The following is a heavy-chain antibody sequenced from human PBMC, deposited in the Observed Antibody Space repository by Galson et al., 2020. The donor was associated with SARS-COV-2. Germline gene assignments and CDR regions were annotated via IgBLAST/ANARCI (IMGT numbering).Heavy chain of an antibody. J-gene: IGHJ5*02. Sequence: SETLSLTCAVYGGSFSGYYWSWIRQPPGKGLEWIGEINHSGSTNYNPSLKSRVTISVDTSKNQFSLKLSSVTAADTAVYYCARVLFYGSGRASDNWFDHWGQGTLVTVSS. D-gene: IGHD3-10*01. V-gene: IGHV4-34*01. CDR3: ARVLFYGSGRASDNWFDH. CDR2: INHSGST. CDR1: GGSFSGYY.